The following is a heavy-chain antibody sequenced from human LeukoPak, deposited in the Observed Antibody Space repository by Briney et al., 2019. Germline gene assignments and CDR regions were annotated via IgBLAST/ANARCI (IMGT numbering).Heavy chain of an antibody. J-gene: IGHJ2*01. CDR1: GFTFSDYY. D-gene: IGHD3-22*01. CDR2: ISSSGSTI. V-gene: IGHV3-11*01. Sequence: GGSLRLSCAASGFTFSDYYMSWIRQAPGEGLEWVSYISSSGSTIYYADSVKGRFTISRDNAKNSLYLQMNSLRAEDTAVYYCARDHWDYYDSSGYYSGYWYFDLWGRGTLVTVSS. CDR3: ARDHWDYYDSSGYYSGYWYFDL.